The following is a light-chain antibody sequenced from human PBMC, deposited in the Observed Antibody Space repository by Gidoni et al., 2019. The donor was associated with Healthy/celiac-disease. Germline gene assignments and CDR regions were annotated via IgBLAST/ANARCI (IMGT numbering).Light chain of an antibody. Sequence: DIQMTQSPSSLSASVGDRVTITCRASQSISSYLNWYQQKPGKATKLLIYAASSLQSGVPSRVSGSGSGTDCTLTISSLQPEDFATYYCQQSYSSTWTFXQXTRVEIK. V-gene: IGKV1-39*01. J-gene: IGKJ1*01. CDR3: QQSYSSTWT. CDR1: QSISSY. CDR2: AAS.